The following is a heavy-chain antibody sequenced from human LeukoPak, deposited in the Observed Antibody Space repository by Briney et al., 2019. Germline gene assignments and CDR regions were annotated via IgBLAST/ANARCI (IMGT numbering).Heavy chain of an antibody. CDR1: GFTFSSYA. CDR2: ISYDGSNK. CDR3: ARLIVVPAARDFDY. J-gene: IGHJ4*02. D-gene: IGHD2-2*01. V-gene: IGHV3-30*04. Sequence: GRSLRLSCAASGFTFSSYAMHWVRQAPGKGLEWVAVISYDGSNKYYADSVKGRSTISRGNSKNTLYLQMNSLRAEDTAVYYCARLIVVPAARDFDYWGQGTLVTVSS.